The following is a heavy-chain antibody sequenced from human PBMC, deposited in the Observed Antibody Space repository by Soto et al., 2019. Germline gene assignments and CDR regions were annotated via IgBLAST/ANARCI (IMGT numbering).Heavy chain of an antibody. V-gene: IGHV3-30*18. CDR1: GFDFGRTG. J-gene: IGHJ5*02. Sequence: QVNLEESGGGVVQPGRSLRLSCTDSGFDFGRTGMHWVRQAPGKGLEWVAVMSFDGSEKHYGDSVRGRFTVSRDNSNNTLYLQMNSLRTDDTGIYCCAKVAASSWHANWIAPWGQGTLVTVTS. CDR3: AKVAASSWHANWIAP. CDR2: MSFDGSEK. D-gene: IGHD6-13*01.